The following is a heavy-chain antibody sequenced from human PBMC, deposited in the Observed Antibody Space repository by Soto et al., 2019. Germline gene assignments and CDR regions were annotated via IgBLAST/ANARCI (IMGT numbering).Heavy chain of an antibody. J-gene: IGHJ5*02. Sequence: QVQLQESGPGLVKPSQTLSLTCTVSGGSISSGDYYWSWIRQHPGKGLEWIGYIYYSGSTYYNPSVKGRLXISVDTSKNQFSLKLSSVTAADTAVYYCARWWSGSRQGFDPWGQGTLVTVSS. D-gene: IGHD3-3*01. CDR1: GGSISSGDYY. CDR2: IYYSGST. V-gene: IGHV4-31*03. CDR3: ARWWSGSRQGFDP.